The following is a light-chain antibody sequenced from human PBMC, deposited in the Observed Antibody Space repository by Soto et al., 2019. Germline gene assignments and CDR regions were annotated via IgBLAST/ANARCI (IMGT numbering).Light chain of an antibody. Sequence: EIVLTQSPGTLSLSPGERATLSCRASQSVSSSYLAWYLQKSGQAPRLLIYASSSRATGIADRFSGSGSGTDFTLTISRLEPEDFAVYYCQLYGSSPPITFGQGTKLEI. J-gene: IGKJ2*01. CDR3: QLYGSSPPIT. CDR2: ASS. V-gene: IGKV3-20*01. CDR1: QSVSSSY.